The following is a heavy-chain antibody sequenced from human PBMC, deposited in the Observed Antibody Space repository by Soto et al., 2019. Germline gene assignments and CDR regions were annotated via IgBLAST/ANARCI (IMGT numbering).Heavy chain of an antibody. CDR1: GFIFSSYG. CDR2: ISGSGGST. Sequence: GGSLRLSCTASGFIFSSYGMSWVRQSPGKGLEWVSAISGSGGSTYYADSVKGRFTISRDNSKDTLYLQMDSQRAEDAAVYYCAKAVSSGWYYFDSRGQGTLVTVSS. V-gene: IGHV3-23*01. D-gene: IGHD6-19*01. J-gene: IGHJ4*02. CDR3: AKAVSSGWYYFDS.